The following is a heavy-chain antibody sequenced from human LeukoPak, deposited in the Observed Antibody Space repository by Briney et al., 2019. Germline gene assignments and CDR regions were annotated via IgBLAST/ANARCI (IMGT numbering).Heavy chain of an antibody. CDR2: ISGYNGNT. CDR3: SRDYYDFWNGYSYTLEH. D-gene: IGHD3-3*01. Sequence: APVKVSCKASGYTFTSYGISWVRQAPGQGLEWMGWISGYNGNTHYAQKLQGRVTMTTDTSASTAYLELRSLRSDDTAVYFCSRDYYDFWNGYSYTLEHWGQGTLVTVSS. J-gene: IGHJ4*02. V-gene: IGHV1-18*01. CDR1: GYTFTSYG.